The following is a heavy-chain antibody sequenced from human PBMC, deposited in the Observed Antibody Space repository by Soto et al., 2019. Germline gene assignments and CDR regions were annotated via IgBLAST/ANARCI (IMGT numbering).Heavy chain of an antibody. D-gene: IGHD1-26*01. Sequence: GGSLRLSCAASEFTVSSNYMSWVRQAPGKGLEWVSTIYSGGTIYYADSVKGRFTISRDNSKNTLYLQMNSLRAEYTAVYFCARARYNEGYSFDHWGQGTLVTVSS. J-gene: IGHJ4*02. V-gene: IGHV3-53*01. CDR3: ARARYNEGYSFDH. CDR1: EFTVSSNY. CDR2: IYSGGTI.